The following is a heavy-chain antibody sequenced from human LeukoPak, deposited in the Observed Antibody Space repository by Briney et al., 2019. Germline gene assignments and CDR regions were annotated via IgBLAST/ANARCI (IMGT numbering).Heavy chain of an antibody. V-gene: IGHV4-61*01. J-gene: IGHJ6*02. CDR1: GGSVSSGSYY. D-gene: IGHD2-2*01. Sequence: SETLSPTCTVSGGSVSSGSYYWSWIRQPPGKGLEWIGYICYSGSTNYNPSLKSRVTISVDTSKNQFSLKLSSVTAADTAVYYCARVCSTSCYGYYYYGMDVWGQGTTVTVSS. CDR3: ARVCSTSCYGYYYYGMDV. CDR2: ICYSGST.